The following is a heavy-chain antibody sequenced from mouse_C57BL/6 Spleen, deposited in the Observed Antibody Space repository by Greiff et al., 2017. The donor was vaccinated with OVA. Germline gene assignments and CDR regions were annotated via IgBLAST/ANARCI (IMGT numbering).Heavy chain of an antibody. V-gene: IGHV1-82*01. CDR3: ARERYDYDGGYYYAMDY. D-gene: IGHD2-4*01. J-gene: IGHJ4*01. CDR1: GYAFSSSW. Sequence: VKLMESGPELVKPGASVKISCKASGYAFSSSWMNWVKQRPGKGLEWIGRIYPGDGDTNYNGKFKGKATLTADKSSSTAYMQLSSLTSEDSAVYFCARERYDYDGGYYYAMDYWGQGTSVTVSS. CDR2: IYPGDGDT.